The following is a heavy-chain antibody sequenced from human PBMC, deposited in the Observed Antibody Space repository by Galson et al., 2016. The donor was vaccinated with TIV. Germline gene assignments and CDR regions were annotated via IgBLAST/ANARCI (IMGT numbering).Heavy chain of an antibody. CDR3: ARISGYYDTTGHYIPRSFDY. Sequence: PALVKPTQTLTLTCTFSGFSPNTDGMCVNWIRQPPGKALEWLARIDWDDDKSYSPSLKSRLTISKDTSKNQVVLTMTNMDPVDTATYYCARISGYYDTTGHYIPRSFDYWGQGALVTVSS. V-gene: IGHV2-70*11. CDR1: GFSPNTDGMC. D-gene: IGHD3-22*01. CDR2: IDWDDDK. J-gene: IGHJ4*02.